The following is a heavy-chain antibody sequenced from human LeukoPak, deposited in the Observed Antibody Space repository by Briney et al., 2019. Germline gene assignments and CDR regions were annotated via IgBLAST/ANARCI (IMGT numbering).Heavy chain of an antibody. Sequence: GGSLRLSCTASGFTIDDHVIHWVRQSPGKGLEWVSGISWNSGSIGYADSVKGRFTISRDNAKNSLYLQMNSLRAEDTALYYCAKDISRATADWGQGTLVTVSS. CDR3: AKDISRATAD. V-gene: IGHV3-9*01. D-gene: IGHD1-26*01. CDR2: ISWNSGSI. CDR1: GFTIDDHV. J-gene: IGHJ4*02.